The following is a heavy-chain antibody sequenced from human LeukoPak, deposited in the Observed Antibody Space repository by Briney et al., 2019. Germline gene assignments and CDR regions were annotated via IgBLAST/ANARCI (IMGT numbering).Heavy chain of an antibody. CDR2: ISGSGGST. Sequence: GGSLRLSCAASGFTFSSYAMSGVRQAPGKGLEWVSAISGSGGSTYYADSVKGRFTISRNNSKNTLYLQMNSLIAEDTAVYYCAKDVLLWFGELFGFDYWGQGTLVTVSS. V-gene: IGHV3-23*01. J-gene: IGHJ4*02. D-gene: IGHD3-10*01. CDR3: AKDVLLWFGELFGFDY. CDR1: GFTFSSYA.